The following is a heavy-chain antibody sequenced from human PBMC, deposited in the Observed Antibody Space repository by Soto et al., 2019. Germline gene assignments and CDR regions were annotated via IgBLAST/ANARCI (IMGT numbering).Heavy chain of an antibody. J-gene: IGHJ6*02. CDR3: ARRAYNYANMDV. CDR1: GYTFTTYY. V-gene: IGHV1-46*01. CDR2: INPSGGST. Sequence: QVQLVQSGAEVKKPGASVKVSCETSGYTFTTYYMHWVRRAPGQGLEWMGMINPSGGSTSYAKKFQGRVTMTRDTSTRTIYMELSSLRRDDTAIYYCARRAYNYANMDVWGQGTKVTVSS. D-gene: IGHD5-18*01.